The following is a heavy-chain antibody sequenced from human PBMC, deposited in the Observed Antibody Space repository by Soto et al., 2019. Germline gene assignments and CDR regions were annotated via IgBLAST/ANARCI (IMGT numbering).Heavy chain of an antibody. Sequence: PVGSLRLSCAASGFTFSSYGMHWVRQAPGKGLEWVAVISYDGSNKYYADSVKGRFTISRDNSKNTLYLQMNSLRAEDTAVYYCAKGPSVGVTMIVVPGAFDIWGQGTMVTVSS. CDR2: ISYDGSNK. D-gene: IGHD3-22*01. V-gene: IGHV3-30*18. CDR1: GFTFSSYG. CDR3: AKGPSVGVTMIVVPGAFDI. J-gene: IGHJ3*02.